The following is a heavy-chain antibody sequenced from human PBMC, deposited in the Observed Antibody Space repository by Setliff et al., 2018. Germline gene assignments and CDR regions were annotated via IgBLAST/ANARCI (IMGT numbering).Heavy chain of an antibody. Sequence: GASVKVSCKASGYTFTTYYFHWVRQAPGQGLEWMGIISPSGGSTSYAQKFQDRVTMTRDTSTSTVYMELSSLRSEDTAVYYCARGGKATGYGGGGAFDIWGQGTMVTVS. J-gene: IGHJ3*02. CDR2: ISPSGGST. CDR3: ARGGKATGYGGGGAFDI. V-gene: IGHV1-46*01. D-gene: IGHD6-25*01. CDR1: GYTFTTYY.